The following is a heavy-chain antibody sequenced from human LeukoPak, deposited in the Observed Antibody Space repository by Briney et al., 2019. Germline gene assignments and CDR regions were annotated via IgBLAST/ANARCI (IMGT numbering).Heavy chain of an antibody. CDR1: DGSISGSY. Sequence: SETLSLTCTVSDGSISGSYWNWIPQPPGKGLEWIGNIYYSGRTNYNPSLKSRVTISVDTSKNQVSLKLTSVTAADTAVYYCARHSGTYMDYWGQGTLVTVSS. V-gene: IGHV4-59*08. J-gene: IGHJ4*02. CDR2: IYYSGRT. CDR3: ARHSGTYMDY. D-gene: IGHD1-26*01.